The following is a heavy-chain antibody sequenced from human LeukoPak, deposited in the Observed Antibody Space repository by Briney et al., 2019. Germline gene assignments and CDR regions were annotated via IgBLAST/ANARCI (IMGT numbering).Heavy chain of an antibody. CDR2: INSDGSST. J-gene: IGHJ4*02. D-gene: IGHD3-22*01. V-gene: IGHV3-74*01. CDR3: ARDPAINVIVVVAGDYFGY. Sequence: GGSLRLSCAASGFTFSSYWMHWVRQAPGKGLVWVSRINSDGSSTSYADSVKGRFTISRDNAKNTLYLQMNSLRAEDTAVYYCARDPAINVIVVVAGDYFGYWGQGTLVTVSS. CDR1: GFTFSSYW.